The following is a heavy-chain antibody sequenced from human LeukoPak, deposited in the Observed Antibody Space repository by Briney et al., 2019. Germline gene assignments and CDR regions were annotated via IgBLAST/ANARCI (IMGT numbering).Heavy chain of an antibody. CDR3: ARGKSYGDSEDY. CDR2: IKQDGSEK. D-gene: IGHD4-17*01. J-gene: IGHJ4*02. CDR1: GFTFSTHW. V-gene: IGHV3-7*05. Sequence: GGALRLSCAASGFTFSTHWMSWVRQAPGKGLEWVANIKQDGSEKYYVDSVKGRFTISRDNAKNSLYLQMNSLRAEDTAVYYCARGKSYGDSEDYWGQGTLVTVSS.